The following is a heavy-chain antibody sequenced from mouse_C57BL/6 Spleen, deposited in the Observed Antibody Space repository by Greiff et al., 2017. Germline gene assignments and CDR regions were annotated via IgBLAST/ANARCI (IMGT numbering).Heavy chain of an antibody. V-gene: IGHV1-64*01. CDR2: IHPNSGST. CDR3: ARNRNYPYYAMDY. CDR1: GYTFTSYW. J-gene: IGHJ4*01. Sequence: QVQLQQPGAELVKPGASVKLSCKASGYTFTSYWMHWVKQRPGQGLEWIGMIHPNSGSTNYNEKFKSKATLTVDKSSSTAYMQLSSLTSEDSAVYYCARNRNYPYYAMDYWGQGTSVTVSS. D-gene: IGHD2-1*01.